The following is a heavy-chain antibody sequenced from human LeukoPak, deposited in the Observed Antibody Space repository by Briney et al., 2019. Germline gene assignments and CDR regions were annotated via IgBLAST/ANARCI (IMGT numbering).Heavy chain of an antibody. Sequence: ASVKASCKASGYTFTSYGITWVRQAPGQGLEWTGWISANNGNTNYAQKLQGRVTITTDTSTRTAYMELRSLTSDDTAVCYCARYYYDSNDYYYGFDYWGQGTLVTVSS. CDR1: GYTFTSYG. D-gene: IGHD3-22*01. V-gene: IGHV1-18*01. CDR3: ARYYYDSNDYYYGFDY. J-gene: IGHJ4*02. CDR2: ISANNGNT.